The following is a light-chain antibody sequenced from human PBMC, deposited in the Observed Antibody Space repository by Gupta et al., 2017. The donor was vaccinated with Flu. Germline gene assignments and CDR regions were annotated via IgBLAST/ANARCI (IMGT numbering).Light chain of an antibody. J-gene: IGKJ1*01. CDR2: DAS. CDR1: QNAGTY. Sequence: SPATLSLSPGERATLSCRASQNAGTYVDWYQQRPGQSPRLLIYDASKRATGIPDRFSGSGSGTDFTLTISRREPEDFAVYYWQQRDNRWTFGQGTKVEIK. V-gene: IGKV3-11*01. CDR3: QQRDNRWT.